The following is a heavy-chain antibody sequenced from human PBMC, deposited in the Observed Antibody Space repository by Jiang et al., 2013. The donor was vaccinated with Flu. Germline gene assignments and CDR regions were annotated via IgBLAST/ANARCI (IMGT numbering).Heavy chain of an antibody. CDR1: GYTFTSYD. D-gene: IGHD3-3*01. Sequence: GAEVKKPGASVKVSCKASGYTFTSYDINWVRQATGQGLEWMGWMNPNSGNTGYAQKFQGRVTMTRNTSISTAYMELSSLRSEDTAVYYCARARITIFGVVMTVDYWGQGTLVTVSS. V-gene: IGHV1-8*01. J-gene: IGHJ4*02. CDR3: ARARITIFGVVMTVDY. CDR2: MNPNSGNT.